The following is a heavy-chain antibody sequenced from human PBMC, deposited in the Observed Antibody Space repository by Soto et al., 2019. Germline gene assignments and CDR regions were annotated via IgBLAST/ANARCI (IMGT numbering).Heavy chain of an antibody. CDR1: GYTFTGYY. V-gene: IGHV1-2*04. CDR3: ARDDCSSTSCYTSYGMNV. J-gene: IGHJ6*02. CDR2: INPNSGGT. D-gene: IGHD2-2*02. Sequence: GASVKVSCKASGYTFTGYYMHWVRLAPGQGLEWMGWINPNSGGTNYAQKFQGWVTMTRDTSISTAYMELSRLRSDDTAVYYCARDDCSSTSCYTSYGMNVWGQGTTVTVSS.